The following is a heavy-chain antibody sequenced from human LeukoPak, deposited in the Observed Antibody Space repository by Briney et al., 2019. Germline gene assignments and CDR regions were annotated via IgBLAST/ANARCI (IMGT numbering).Heavy chain of an antibody. CDR2: IYYSGST. D-gene: IGHD3-22*01. V-gene: IGHV4-59*08. J-gene: IGHJ4*02. CDR1: GGSISSYY. Sequence: SETLSLTCTVSGGSISSYYWSWIRQPPGKGLEWIGYIYYSGSTNYNPSLKSRVTISVDTSKNQFSLKLSSVTAADTAVYYCARHGGLLPFDYWGQGTLVTVSS. CDR3: ARHGGLLPFDY.